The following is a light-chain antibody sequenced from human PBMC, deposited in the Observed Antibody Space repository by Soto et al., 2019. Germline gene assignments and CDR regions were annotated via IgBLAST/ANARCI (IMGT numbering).Light chain of an antibody. CDR2: DAS. Sequence: EIVLTQSPATLSLSPGERATLSCRASQSVNSYLAWYQQKPGQAPRLLIYDASSRATGIPARFSGSGSGTAFTPTTRSLEPENFAVYFFQTGRNGGGGEYTFGQGTKLEIK. CDR1: QSVNSY. J-gene: IGKJ2*01. CDR3: QTGRNGGGGEYT. V-gene: IGKV3-11*01.